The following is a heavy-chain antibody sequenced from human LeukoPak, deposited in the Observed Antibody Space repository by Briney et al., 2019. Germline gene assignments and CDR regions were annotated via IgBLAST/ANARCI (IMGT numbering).Heavy chain of an antibody. CDR2: IYYSGST. CDR1: GGSISSYY. J-gene: IGHJ4*02. Sequence: SETLSRTCTVSGGSISSYYLSWIRQPPGKGLEWIGYIYYSGSTNYNPSLKSRVTISVDTSKNQFSLKLSSVTAADTAVYYCAKTGGSGTYEFDYWGQGTLVTVSS. CDR3: AKTGGSGTYEFDY. V-gene: IGHV4-59*13. D-gene: IGHD3-10*01.